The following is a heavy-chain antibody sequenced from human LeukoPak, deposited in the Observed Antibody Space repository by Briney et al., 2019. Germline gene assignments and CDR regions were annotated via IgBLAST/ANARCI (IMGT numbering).Heavy chain of an antibody. D-gene: IGHD2-15*01. CDR1: GFTFSDYY. V-gene: IGHV3-11*01. CDR3: ARAGDIVVVVAATGWYYMDV. CDR2: ISSSGSTI. J-gene: IGHJ6*03. Sequence: GGSLRLSCAASGFTFSDYYMSWIRQAPGKGLEWVSYISSSGSTIYYADSVKGRFTVSRDNAKNLLYLQMNSLRAEDTAVYYCARAGDIVVVVAATGWYYMDVWGKGTTVTISS.